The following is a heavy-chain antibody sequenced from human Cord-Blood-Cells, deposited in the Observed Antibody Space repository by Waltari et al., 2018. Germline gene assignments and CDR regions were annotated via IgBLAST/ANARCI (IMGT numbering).Heavy chain of an antibody. Sequence: QVQLVQSGAEVKKPGASVKVSCKVSGYTLTELSMPWVRQAPGKGLEWMGGFDPEDGETIYAQKFQGRVTMTEDTSTDTAYMELSSLRSEDTAVYYCATGLNRYYDSSGYPDAFDIWGQGTMVTVSS. J-gene: IGHJ3*02. CDR3: ATGLNRYYDSSGYPDAFDI. D-gene: IGHD3-22*01. V-gene: IGHV1-24*01. CDR2: FDPEDGET. CDR1: GYTLTELS.